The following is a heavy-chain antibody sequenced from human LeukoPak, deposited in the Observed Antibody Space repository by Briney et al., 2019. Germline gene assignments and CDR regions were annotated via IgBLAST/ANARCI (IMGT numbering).Heavy chain of an antibody. CDR1: GFTFSSYW. CDR3: ARGSARSAWYGVY. D-gene: IGHD3-10*01. V-gene: IGHV3-74*01. Sequence: PGGSLRLSCAASGFTFSSYWMHCVRQAPGKGLVWVSRINSDGSSTSYADSVKGRFTISRDHAKNTLYLQMNSLRAEDPAVYYCARGSARSAWYGVYWGQGTLVTVSS. CDR2: INSDGSST. J-gene: IGHJ4*02.